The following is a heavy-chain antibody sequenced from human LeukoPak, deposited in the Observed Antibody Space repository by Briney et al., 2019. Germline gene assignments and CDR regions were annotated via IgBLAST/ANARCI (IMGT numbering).Heavy chain of an antibody. V-gene: IGHV4-61*02. J-gene: IGHJ4*02. CDR1: GGSISIDTYY. D-gene: IGHD2-15*01. CDR3: ARDWGYCSGGSCHFPIDY. Sequence: SQTLSLTCTVSGGSISIDTYYWSWIRQPAGKGLEWIGRIYASGNTNYNPSLKSRVTISVDTSKNQFSLKLSSVTAADSAVYYCARDWGYCSGGSCHFPIDYWGQGTLVTVSS. CDR2: IYASGNT.